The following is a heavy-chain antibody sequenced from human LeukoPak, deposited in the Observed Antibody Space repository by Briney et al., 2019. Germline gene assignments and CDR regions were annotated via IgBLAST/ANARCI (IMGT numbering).Heavy chain of an antibody. CDR1: GFTFSSSA. J-gene: IGHJ3*02. V-gene: IGHV3-30*18. CDR3: AKGRDWGTAFDI. Sequence: GRSLRLSCAASGFTFSSSAMHWVRQPPGKGLEWVAVISYDGKHKYFADSVKGRFTISRDNSRNTLYLQLNSLKADDTAVYYCAKGRDWGTAFDIWGQGTMVTVSS. CDR2: ISYDGKHK. D-gene: IGHD2-21*02.